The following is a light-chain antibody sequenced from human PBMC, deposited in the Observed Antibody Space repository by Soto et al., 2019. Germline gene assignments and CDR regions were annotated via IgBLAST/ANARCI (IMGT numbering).Light chain of an antibody. J-gene: IGLJ1*01. Sequence: QSVLTQPASVSGSPGQSIIISCTGTSSDVGGYNYVSWYQQHPGKAPKLMIYDVSNRPSGVSNRFSGSKSGNTASLTISGFQAEYEADYNCRSYTSSSTYVFGTGTKLTVL. V-gene: IGLV2-14*01. CDR2: DVS. CDR1: SSDVGGYNY. CDR3: RSYTSSSTYV.